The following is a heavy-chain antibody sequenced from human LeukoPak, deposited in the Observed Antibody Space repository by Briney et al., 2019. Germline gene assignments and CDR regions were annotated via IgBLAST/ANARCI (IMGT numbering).Heavy chain of an antibody. D-gene: IGHD6-13*01. J-gene: IGHJ4*02. CDR2: IIPIFGTA. CDR3: ARYRSNTYRIAAVFDY. CDR1: GGTFSSYA. Sequence: SVKVSCKASGGTFSSYAISWVRQAPGQGLEWMGGIIPIFGTANYAQKFQGRVMITADESTSTAYMELSSLRSEDTAVYYCARYRSNTYRIAAVFDYWGQGTLVTVSS. V-gene: IGHV1-69*01.